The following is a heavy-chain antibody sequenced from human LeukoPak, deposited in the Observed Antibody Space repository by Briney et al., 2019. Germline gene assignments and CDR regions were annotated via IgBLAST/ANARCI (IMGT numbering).Heavy chain of an antibody. D-gene: IGHD6-13*01. V-gene: IGHV3-48*02. Sequence: PGGSLRLSCVASGFTFSTYDMNWVRQATGKALEWVSYISASSTIKNYADSVKGRFTVSRDEAKNSMYLQMNSLRDEDTAVYYCARDAGSSWYWGALDMWGQGTVVIVSS. CDR1: GFTFSTYD. J-gene: IGHJ3*02. CDR3: ARDAGSSWYWGALDM. CDR2: ISASSTIK.